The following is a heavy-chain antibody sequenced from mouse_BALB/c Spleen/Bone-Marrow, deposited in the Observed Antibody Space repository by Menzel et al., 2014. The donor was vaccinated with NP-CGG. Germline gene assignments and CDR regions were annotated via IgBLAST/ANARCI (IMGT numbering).Heavy chain of an antibody. CDR3: ARKGAMITHYYAMDY. Sequence: EVKLVESGGGLVQPGGSRKLSCAASGFTFSSFGMYWVRPAPEKGLEWVAYISNGSSTIYYADTVKGRFTIPRDNPKNTLFLQMTSLRSEDTAMYYCARKGAMITHYYAMDYWGQGTSVTVSS. D-gene: IGHD2-4*01. CDR2: ISNGSSTI. V-gene: IGHV5-17*02. J-gene: IGHJ4*01. CDR1: GFTFSSFG.